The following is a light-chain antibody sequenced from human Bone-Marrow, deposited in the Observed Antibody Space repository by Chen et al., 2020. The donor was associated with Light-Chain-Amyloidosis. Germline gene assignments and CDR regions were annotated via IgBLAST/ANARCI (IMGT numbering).Light chain of an antibody. J-gene: IGLJ1*01. Sequence: QSALTQPASVSGSPGQSITISCTGTSSDIGDHDFVSWYQQHPGKAPRLIIYGVTNRPSGVPDRFSGSKSGNTASLTISGLQAEDEADYYCSSYTITNTLVFGSGTRVTVL. CDR3: SSYTITNTLV. CDR2: GVT. CDR1: SSDIGDHDF. V-gene: IGLV2-14*03.